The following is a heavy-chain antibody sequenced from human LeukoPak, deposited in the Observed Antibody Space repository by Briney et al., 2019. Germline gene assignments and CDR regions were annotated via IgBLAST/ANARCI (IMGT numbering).Heavy chain of an antibody. J-gene: IGHJ4*02. CDR3: ARHGRSAVAGTGRDY. CDR2: ISYDGSDK. Sequence: GRSLRLSCAASGFTFSSYAMYWVRQAPGKGLEWVAVISYDGSDKFYADSVKGRFTISRDNAKNTLYLQMNSLRAEDTAVYYCARHGRSAVAGTGRDYWGQGTLVTVSS. CDR1: GFTFSSYA. V-gene: IGHV3-30*04. D-gene: IGHD6-19*01.